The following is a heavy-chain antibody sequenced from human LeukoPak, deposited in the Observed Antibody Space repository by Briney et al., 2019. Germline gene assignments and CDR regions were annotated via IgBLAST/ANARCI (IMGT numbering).Heavy chain of an antibody. CDR1: GFTFSSYA. D-gene: IGHD6-19*01. CDR2: ISGSGGST. J-gene: IGHJ4*02. Sequence: GGSLRLSCAASGFTFSSYAMSWVRQAPGKGLEWVPAISGSGGSTYYADSVKGRFTISRDNSKNTLYLQMNSLRAEDTAVYYCAKDLDLAVAGTPGYFDYWGQGTLVTVSS. V-gene: IGHV3-23*01. CDR3: AKDLDLAVAGTPGYFDY.